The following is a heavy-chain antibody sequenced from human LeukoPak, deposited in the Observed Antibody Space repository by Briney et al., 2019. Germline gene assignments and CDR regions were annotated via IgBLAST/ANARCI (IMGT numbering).Heavy chain of an antibody. CDR2: ISSSSSYI. CDR3: ARVRDCSGGSCYANYFDY. Sequence: GGSLRLSCAASGFTFSSYSMNWVRQAPGKGLEWVSSISSSSSYIYYADSVKGRFTISRDNAKNSLYLQMNSLRAEDTAVYYCARVRDCSGGSCYANYFDYWGQGTLVTVSS. V-gene: IGHV3-21*01. CDR1: GFTFSSYS. J-gene: IGHJ4*02. D-gene: IGHD2-15*01.